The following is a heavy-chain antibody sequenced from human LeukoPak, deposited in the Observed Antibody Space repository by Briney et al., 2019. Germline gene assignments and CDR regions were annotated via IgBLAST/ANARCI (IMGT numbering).Heavy chain of an antibody. D-gene: IGHD1-26*01. CDR2: ISISSSYI. CDR1: GFTFSSYS. J-gene: IGHJ6*02. CDR3: ARDREVGATSLWYYYYGMDV. Sequence: GGSLRLSCAASGFTFSSYSMNWVRQAPGKGLEWVSSISISSSYIYYADSVKGRFTISRDNAKNSLYLQMNSLRAEDTAVYYCARDREVGATSLWYYYYGMDVWGQGTTVTVSS. V-gene: IGHV3-21*01.